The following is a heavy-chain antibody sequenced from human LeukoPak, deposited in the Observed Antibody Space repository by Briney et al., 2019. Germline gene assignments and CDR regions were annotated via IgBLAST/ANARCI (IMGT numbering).Heavy chain of an antibody. Sequence: GSLRLSCAASGFTFSSYWMHWVSQAPGKGLVWVSRINSDGSSTSYADSVKGRFTISRDNAKNTLYLQMNSLRAEDTAVYYCARAPTRQYYDFCTGYYLYYYYYMDVWGKGTTVTVSS. CDR3: ARAPTRQYYDFCTGYYLYYYYYMDV. V-gene: IGHV3-74*01. CDR1: GFTFSSYW. D-gene: IGHD3-3*01. CDR2: INSDGSST. J-gene: IGHJ6*03.